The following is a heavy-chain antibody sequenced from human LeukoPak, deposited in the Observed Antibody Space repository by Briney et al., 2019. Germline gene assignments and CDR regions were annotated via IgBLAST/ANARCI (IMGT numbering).Heavy chain of an antibody. CDR1: GGTFSNYA. CDR3: ARAEAAGSFGY. J-gene: IGHJ4*02. D-gene: IGHD6-13*01. V-gene: IGHV1-2*04. Sequence: ASVKVSCKASGGTFSNYAINWVRQAPGQGLEWMGWINPNSGGTNYAQKFQGWVTMTRDTSISTAYMELSRLRSDDTAVYYCARAEAAGSFGYWGQGTLVTVSS. CDR2: INPNSGGT.